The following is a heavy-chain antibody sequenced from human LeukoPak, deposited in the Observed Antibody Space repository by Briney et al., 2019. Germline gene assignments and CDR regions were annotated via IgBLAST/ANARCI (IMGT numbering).Heavy chain of an antibody. CDR3: ARVRADGYPQRTTGGMDV. D-gene: IGHD5-24*01. Sequence: GASVKVSCKASGGTFSSCAISWVRQAPGQGLEWMGRIIPILGIANYAQKFQGRVTITADKSTSTAYMELSSLRSEDTAVYYCARVRADGYPQRTTGGMDVWGQGTTVTVSS. V-gene: IGHV1-69*04. J-gene: IGHJ6*02. CDR1: GGTFSSCA. CDR2: IIPILGIA.